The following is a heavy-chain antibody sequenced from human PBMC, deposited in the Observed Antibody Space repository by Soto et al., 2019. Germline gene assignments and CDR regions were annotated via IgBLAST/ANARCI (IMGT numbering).Heavy chain of an antibody. D-gene: IGHD2-15*01. CDR3: ARDRTLRRCSGGSCYLAY. Sequence: QVQLVESGGGVVQPGRSPRLSCAASGFTFSSYGMHWVRQAPGKGLEWVAVIWYDGSNKYYADSVKGRFTISRDNSKNTLYLQMNSLRAEDTAVYYCARDRTLRRCSGGSCYLAYWGQGTLATVSS. CDR1: GFTFSSYG. V-gene: IGHV3-33*01. CDR2: IWYDGSNK. J-gene: IGHJ4*02.